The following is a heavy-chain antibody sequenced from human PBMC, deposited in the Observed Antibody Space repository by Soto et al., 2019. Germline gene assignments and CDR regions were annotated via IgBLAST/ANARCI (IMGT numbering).Heavy chain of an antibody. CDR2: ISSTTNYI. V-gene: IGHV3-21*06. J-gene: IGHJ4*02. Sequence: KSGGSLRLSCAASGFTFTRYSMNWVRQAPGKGLEWVSPISSTTNYIYYGDSMKGRFAISRDNAKNSLYLEMNSLRAEDTAVYYCARESEDLTSNFDYWGQGTLVTVSS. CDR1: GFTFTRYS. CDR3: ARESEDLTSNFDY.